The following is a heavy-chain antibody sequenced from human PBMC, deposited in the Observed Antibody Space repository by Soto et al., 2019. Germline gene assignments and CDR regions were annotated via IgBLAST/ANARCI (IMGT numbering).Heavy chain of an antibody. CDR3: ARVGHITIYGMAA. CDR2: IIPFFGTA. CDR1: GGTFSSYP. D-gene: IGHD1-26*01. J-gene: IGHJ6*02. Sequence: QVQLVQSGAEVKKPGSSVKVSCGASGGTFSSYPINWVRQAPGQGLEWMGGIIPFFGTANYAQKFQGRVTITADQSTSTAYMELRSLRSEDTAVYYCARVGHITIYGMAAWGQGTTVTVSS. V-gene: IGHV1-69*01.